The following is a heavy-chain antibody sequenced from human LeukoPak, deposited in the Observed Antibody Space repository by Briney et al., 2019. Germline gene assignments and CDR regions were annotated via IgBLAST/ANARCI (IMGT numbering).Heavy chain of an antibody. CDR2: ISGSSSTI. V-gene: IGHV3-48*04. Sequence: GGSLRLSCAASGFTFSSCSMNWVRQAPGKGLEWGSYISGSSSTIYYADSVKGRFTISRDNAKNSLYLQMNSLRAEDTAVYYCARDQYYYDSSGYPPGYWGQGTLVTVSS. CDR3: ARDQYYYDSSGYPPGY. D-gene: IGHD3-22*01. CDR1: GFTFSSCS. J-gene: IGHJ4*02.